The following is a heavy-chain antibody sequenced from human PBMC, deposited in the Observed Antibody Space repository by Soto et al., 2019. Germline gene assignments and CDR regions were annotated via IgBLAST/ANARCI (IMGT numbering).Heavy chain of an antibody. CDR3: ARDSYGQGNYYYYGMDV. D-gene: IGHD3-10*01. V-gene: IGHV1-69*04. CDR1: GGTFSSYT. CDR2: IIPILGIA. Sequence: GASVKVSCKASGGTFSSYTISWVRQAPGQGLEWMGRIIPILGIANYAQKFQGRVTITADKSTSTAYMELSSLRSEDTAVYYCARDSYGQGNYYYYGMDVWGQGTTVTVSS. J-gene: IGHJ6*02.